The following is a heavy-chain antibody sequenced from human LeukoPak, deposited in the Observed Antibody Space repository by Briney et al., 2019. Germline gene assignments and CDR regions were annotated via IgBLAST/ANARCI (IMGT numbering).Heavy chain of an antibody. CDR3: AKSRHCSGGYCYSGFGFDP. J-gene: IGHJ5*02. Sequence: GALRLSCTVSGFTVSSNSMSWVRQAPGKGLEWVSFIYSDNTHYSDSVKGRFTISRDNSKNTLYLQMNGLRAEDTAVYYCAKSRHCSGGYCYSGFGFDPWGQGTLVTVSS. CDR2: IYSDNT. D-gene: IGHD2-15*01. CDR1: GFTVSSNS. V-gene: IGHV3-66*03.